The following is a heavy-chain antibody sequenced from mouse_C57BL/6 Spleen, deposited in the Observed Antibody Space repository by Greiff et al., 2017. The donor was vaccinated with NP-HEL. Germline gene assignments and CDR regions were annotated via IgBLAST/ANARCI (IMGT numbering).Heavy chain of an antibody. V-gene: IGHV2-3*01. CDR2: LWGDGST. CDR1: GFSLTSYG. D-gene: IGHD2-5*01. Sequence: VHLVESGPGLVAPSQSLSITCTVSGFSLTSYGVSWVRQPPGKGLEWLGVLWGDGSTNYHSALISRLCISKDNSKSQSCLKLNSLQTDDTATYCWAKPGLYSNSFAYWGQGTLVTVSA. CDR3: AKPGLYSNSFAY. J-gene: IGHJ3*01.